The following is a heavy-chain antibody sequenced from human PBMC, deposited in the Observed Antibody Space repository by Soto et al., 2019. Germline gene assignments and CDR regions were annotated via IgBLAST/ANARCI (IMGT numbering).Heavy chain of an antibody. Sequence: GGSLRLSCAASGFTFSSYGMHWVRQAPGKGLEWVAVISYDGSNKYYADSVKGRFTISRDNSKNTLYLQMNSLRAEDTAVYYCAKGSRGWYCSGGSCYGPDYWGQGTLVTVSS. D-gene: IGHD2-15*01. CDR2: ISYDGSNK. CDR3: AKGSRGWYCSGGSCYGPDY. V-gene: IGHV3-30*18. J-gene: IGHJ4*02. CDR1: GFTFSSYG.